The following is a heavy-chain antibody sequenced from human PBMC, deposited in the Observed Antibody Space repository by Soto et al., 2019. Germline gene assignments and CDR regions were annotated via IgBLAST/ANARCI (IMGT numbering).Heavy chain of an antibody. CDR2: IKQDGSEK. Sequence: GGSLRLSCAASGFTFSSYWMTWVRQAPGKGLEWVANIKQDGSEKNYVDSVKGRFTISRDNAKNSLYLQMSTLRAEDTAVYYCARAIWGSYRSLGYWGQGTLVTVSS. J-gene: IGHJ4*02. V-gene: IGHV3-7*01. D-gene: IGHD3-16*02. CDR1: GFTFSSYW. CDR3: ARAIWGSYRSLGY.